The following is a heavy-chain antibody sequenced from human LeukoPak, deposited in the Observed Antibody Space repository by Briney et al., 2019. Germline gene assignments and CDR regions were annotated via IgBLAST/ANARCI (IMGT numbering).Heavy chain of an antibody. CDR2: ISYDGSNK. V-gene: IGHV3-30*04. CDR3: ARDFGYSGTDGNFDY. CDR1: GFTFSSYA. D-gene: IGHD5-12*01. J-gene: IGHJ4*02. Sequence: GGSLRLSCAASGFTFSSYAMHWVRQAPGKGLEWVAVISYDGSNKYYADSVKGRFTISRDNSKNTLYLQMNSLRAEDTAVYYCARDFGYSGTDGNFDYWGQGTLVTVSS.